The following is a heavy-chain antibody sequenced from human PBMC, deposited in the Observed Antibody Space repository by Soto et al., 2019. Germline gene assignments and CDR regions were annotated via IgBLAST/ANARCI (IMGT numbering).Heavy chain of an antibody. Sequence: KGLEWVAVIWYDVSNKYYADSVKGRFTISRDNSKNTLYLQMNSLRAEDRVVYYCAREHGSGSSLEYWGHGTLVIGFS. D-gene: IGHD3-10*01. CDR3: AREHGSGSSLEY. J-gene: IGHJ4*01. V-gene: IGHV3-33*01. CDR2: IWYDVSNK.